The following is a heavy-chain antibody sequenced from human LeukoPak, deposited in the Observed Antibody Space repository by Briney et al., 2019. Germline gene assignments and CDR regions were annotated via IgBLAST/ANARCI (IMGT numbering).Heavy chain of an antibody. Sequence: PSETLSLTCTVSGGSISSGSYYWSWIQQPAGKGLEWIGRIYTSGSTNYNPSLKSRVTISVDTSKNQFSLKLSSVTAADTAVYYCARHFTRGGSSWPLTLGYWGQGTLVTVSS. CDR2: IYTSGST. V-gene: IGHV4-61*02. CDR3: ARHFTRGGSSWPLTLGY. J-gene: IGHJ4*02. CDR1: GGSISSGSYY. D-gene: IGHD6-13*01.